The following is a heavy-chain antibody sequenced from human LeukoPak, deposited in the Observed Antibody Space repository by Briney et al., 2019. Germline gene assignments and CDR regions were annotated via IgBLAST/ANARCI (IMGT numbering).Heavy chain of an antibody. D-gene: IGHD3-3*01. CDR3: AREPSGYHHYYYYYYMDV. J-gene: IGHJ6*03. V-gene: IGHV4-4*08. CDR1: GFTVSSNY. Sequence: GSLRLSCAASGFTVSSNYMSWVRQAPGKGLEWIGRIYTSGSTNYNPSLKSRVTISVDTSKNQFSLKLSSVTAADTAVYYCAREPSGYHHYYYYYYMDVWGKGTTVTVSS. CDR2: IYTSGST.